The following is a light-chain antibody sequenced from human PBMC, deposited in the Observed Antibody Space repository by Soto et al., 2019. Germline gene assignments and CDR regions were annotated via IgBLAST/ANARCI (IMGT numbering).Light chain of an antibody. J-gene: IGKJ5*01. Sequence: DIVMTQSPLSLPVTPGEPASISCRFSRSLLHTNGFNYLDWYLQKPGQSPQLMIYLGSNRASGVPDRFSGSGSGTDFTLKISRVEAEDFGVYYCMQALQTPPTFGQGTRLEI. V-gene: IGKV2-28*01. CDR1: RSLLHTNGFNY. CDR2: LGS. CDR3: MQALQTPPT.